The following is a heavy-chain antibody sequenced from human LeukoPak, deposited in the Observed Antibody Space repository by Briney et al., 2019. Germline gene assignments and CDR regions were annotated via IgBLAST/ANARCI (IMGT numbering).Heavy chain of an antibody. Sequence: PGGSLRLSCAASGFYVSTSWMSWVRQAPGKGLEWVANIKQDGSEKYYVASVKGPFTISRDNAKNSVYLQMDSLRDAGTAVYYCTXLPNSYGMDVWGQGTTATVSS. CDR3: TXLPNSYGMDV. CDR1: GFYVSTSW. V-gene: IGHV3-7*01. J-gene: IGHJ6*02. D-gene: IGHD2-2*01. CDR2: IKQDGSEK.